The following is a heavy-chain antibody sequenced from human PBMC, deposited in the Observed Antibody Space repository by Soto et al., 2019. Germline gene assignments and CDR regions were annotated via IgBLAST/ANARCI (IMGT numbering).Heavy chain of an antibody. CDR2: IYWDDDK. Sequence: QITLNESGPTVVKPTETLTLTCTFSGLSLTTSGEDVGWVRQSPGKAPQWLTFIYWDDDKRYCTSLKSRLTITQDPSKNQVVLTMANVDPADTATYYCAHRVLRAVFGLVTTTAIYFDFWCQGTPVVVSS. D-gene: IGHD3-3*01. J-gene: IGHJ4*02. V-gene: IGHV2-5*02. CDR3: AHRVLRAVFGLVTTTAIYFDF. CDR1: GLSLTTSGED.